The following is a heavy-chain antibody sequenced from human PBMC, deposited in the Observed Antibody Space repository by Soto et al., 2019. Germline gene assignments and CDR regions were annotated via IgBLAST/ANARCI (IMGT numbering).Heavy chain of an antibody. D-gene: IGHD2-15*01. J-gene: IGHJ6*01. CDR2: IWYDGSNK. CDR3: ARDENYCSGGSCYYYYYYGMDV. V-gene: IGHV3-33*01. Sequence: QVQLVESGGGVVQPGRSLRLSCAASGFTFSSYGMHWVRQAPGKGLEWVAVIWYDGSNKYYADSVKGRFTISRDNSKNTLYLQMNSLRAEDTAVYYCARDENYCSGGSCYYYYYYGMDVW. CDR1: GFTFSSYG.